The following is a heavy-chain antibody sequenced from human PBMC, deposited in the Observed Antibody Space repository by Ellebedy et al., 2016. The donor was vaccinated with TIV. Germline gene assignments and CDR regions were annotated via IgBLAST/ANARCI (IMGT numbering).Heavy chain of an antibody. J-gene: IGHJ4*02. D-gene: IGHD3-22*01. CDR2: INSRNSSI. Sequence: PGGSLRLSCAAPGFTFSSYAMSWVRKAPGKGLEWVSYINSRNSSISYADSVKGRFTISRDNAKNSLYLLMNSLRAEDTAVYYCARDPMICIFDYWGQGTLVTVSS. CDR3: ARDPMICIFDY. V-gene: IGHV3-48*01. CDR1: GFTFSSYA.